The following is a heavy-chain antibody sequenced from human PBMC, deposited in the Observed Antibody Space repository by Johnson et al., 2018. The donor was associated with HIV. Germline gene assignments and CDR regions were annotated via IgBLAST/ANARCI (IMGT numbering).Heavy chain of an antibody. Sequence: QVQLVEPGGGVVQPGMSLRLSCAASGFSLSSYAMHWVRQAPGKGLAWVAVISYDGSNNYYADSVKGRFTISRDNSKNTLFLQMNSLRTEDTALYYCAKSRGGYSYGYDAFDIWGQGTMVTVSS. J-gene: IGHJ3*02. CDR2: ISYDGSNN. V-gene: IGHV3-30*04. D-gene: IGHD5-18*01. CDR3: AKSRGGYSYGYDAFDI. CDR1: GFSLSSYA.